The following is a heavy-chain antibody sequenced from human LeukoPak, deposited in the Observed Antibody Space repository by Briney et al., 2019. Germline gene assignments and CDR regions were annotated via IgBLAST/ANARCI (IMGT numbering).Heavy chain of an antibody. CDR2: IYTSGST. CDR1: GGAISSGSYY. J-gene: IGHJ4*02. D-gene: IGHD1-26*01. Sequence: PSQTLSLTCTVSGGAISSGSYYWSWVRQPAGKGLEWIGRIYTSGSTNYNPSLKSRVTISVDTSKNQFSLKLSSVTAADTAVYYCARGPIYSGSYWLIEFDYWGQGTLVTVSS. CDR3: ARGPIYSGSYWLIEFDY. V-gene: IGHV4-61*02.